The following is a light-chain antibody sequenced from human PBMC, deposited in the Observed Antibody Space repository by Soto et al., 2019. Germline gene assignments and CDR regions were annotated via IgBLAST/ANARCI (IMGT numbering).Light chain of an antibody. CDR1: SSDVGGYNY. CDR2: DVS. Sequence: QSELTQPASVSGSPGQSITISCTGTSSDVGGYNYVSWYQQHPGKAPKLMIYDVSNRPSGVSNRFSGSKSGNTASLTISGLQAEDEADYYGSSYTSSSTYVFGTGTKVTVL. V-gene: IGLV2-14*01. J-gene: IGLJ1*01. CDR3: SSYTSSSTYV.